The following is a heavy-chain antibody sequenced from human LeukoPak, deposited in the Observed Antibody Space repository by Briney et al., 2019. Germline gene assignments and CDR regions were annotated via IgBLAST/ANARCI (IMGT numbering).Heavy chain of an antibody. D-gene: IGHD6-19*01. Sequence: SETLSLTCTVSGGSIRIYYWSWIRQPPGKGLEWIGYIYYSGNTNYNPSLKSRVTISVDTSENQFSLKLSSVTAADTAVYYCARPYSGGWYGAFDIWGQETMVTVSS. CDR2: IYYSGNT. CDR3: ARPYSGGWYGAFDI. V-gene: IGHV4-59*08. J-gene: IGHJ3*02. CDR1: GGSIRIYY.